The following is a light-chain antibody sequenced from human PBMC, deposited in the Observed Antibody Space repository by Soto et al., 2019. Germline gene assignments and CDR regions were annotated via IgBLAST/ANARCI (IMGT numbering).Light chain of an antibody. CDR2: DAY. V-gene: IGKV3-11*01. CDR1: QSVSAY. Sequence: EIVVTQPAAPLSVSPGGRATPSRRASQSVSAYLGWYQQKPGQADRLLIYDAYKRATGIQARFSGSGSGTDFTLTIRSLEAEDFAVYYCHQRSNWLDTFGQGTRLEIK. J-gene: IGKJ5*01. CDR3: HQRSNWLDT.